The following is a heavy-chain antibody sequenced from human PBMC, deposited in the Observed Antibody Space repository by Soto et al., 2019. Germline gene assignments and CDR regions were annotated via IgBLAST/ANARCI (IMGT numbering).Heavy chain of an antibody. J-gene: IGHJ4*02. CDR1: GFTFSSDA. Sequence: EVQLLESGGGLVQPGGSLRLSCAASGFTFSSDAMSWVRQAPGRGLEWVSSLDGSGSHTFHADSVKGRFTISRDNSKNTVYLQMNSLRAEDTAVYYCVKARHSSKRGYFDYWGQGTVVTVSS. V-gene: IGHV3-23*01. D-gene: IGHD3-10*01. CDR3: VKARHSSKRGYFDY. CDR2: LDGSGSHT.